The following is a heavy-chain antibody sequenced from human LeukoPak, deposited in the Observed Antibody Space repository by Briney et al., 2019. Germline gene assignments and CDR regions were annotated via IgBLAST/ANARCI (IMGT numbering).Heavy chain of an antibody. CDR3: ARSGGTGGV. CDR1: GFNFSNYY. Sequence: GGSLRLSCAASGFNFSNYYMTWIRQAPGKGLEWVSFISSSGTTIYYADSVRGRFTISRDNAKNSLYMQMNSLRAEDTAVYYCARSGGTGGVWGQGTLVTVSS. D-gene: IGHD3-3*01. CDR2: ISSSGTTI. V-gene: IGHV3-11*04. J-gene: IGHJ4*02.